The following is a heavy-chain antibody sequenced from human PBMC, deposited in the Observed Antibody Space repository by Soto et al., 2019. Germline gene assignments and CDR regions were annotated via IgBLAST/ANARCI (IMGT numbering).Heavy chain of an antibody. CDR1: GFTVSSNY. Sequence: GGSLRLSCAASGFTVSSNYMSWVRQAPGKGLEWVSVIYSGGSTYYADSVKGRFTISRDNSKNTLYLQMNSLRAEDTAVYYCARELSYCSGGSCYYYYYYMDVWGKGTTVTVSS. J-gene: IGHJ6*03. CDR3: ARELSYCSGGSCYYYYYYMDV. CDR2: IYSGGST. V-gene: IGHV3-66*01. D-gene: IGHD2-15*01.